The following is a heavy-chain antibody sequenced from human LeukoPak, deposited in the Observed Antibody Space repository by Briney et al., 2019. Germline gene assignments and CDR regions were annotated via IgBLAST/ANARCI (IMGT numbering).Heavy chain of an antibody. V-gene: IGHV1-69*13. CDR3: ARFGDYSSYYYGMDV. CDR1: GGTFSSYA. D-gene: IGHD4-17*01. J-gene: IGHJ6*02. Sequence: SVKVSCKASGGTFSSYAISWVRQAPGQGLEWMGGIIPIFGTANYAQKFQGRVTITADESTSTAYMELSSLRSENTAVYYCARFGDYSSYYYGMDVWGQGTTVTVSS. CDR2: IIPIFGTA.